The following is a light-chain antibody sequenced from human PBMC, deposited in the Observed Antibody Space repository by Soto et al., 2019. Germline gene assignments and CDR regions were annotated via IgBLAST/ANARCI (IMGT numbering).Light chain of an antibody. J-gene: IGLJ1*01. CDR1: SSDVGGYNY. V-gene: IGLV2-14*01. CDR2: DVS. Sequence: QSVLTQPASVSGSLGQSLIISFTGTSSDVGGYNYVSWYQQHPGKAPKLMIYDVSNRPSGVSNRFSGSKSGNTASLTISGLQAEDEAEYYCSSYTSSSTLHVFGTGTKVTVL. CDR3: SSYTSSSTLHV.